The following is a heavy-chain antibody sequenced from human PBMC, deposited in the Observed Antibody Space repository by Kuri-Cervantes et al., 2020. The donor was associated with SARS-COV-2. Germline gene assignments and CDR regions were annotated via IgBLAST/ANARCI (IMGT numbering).Heavy chain of an antibody. CDR3: ARDGGGWFDP. CDR2: ISYDGSNK. J-gene: IGHJ5*02. D-gene: IGHD3-16*01. V-gene: IGHV3-30*03. Sequence: GSLRLSCAASGFTFSSYGMHWVRQAPGKGLEWVAVISYDGSNKYYADSVKGRFTISRDNSKNTLYLQMNSLRAEDTAVYYCARDGGGWFDPWGQGTLVTVSS. CDR1: GFTFSSYG.